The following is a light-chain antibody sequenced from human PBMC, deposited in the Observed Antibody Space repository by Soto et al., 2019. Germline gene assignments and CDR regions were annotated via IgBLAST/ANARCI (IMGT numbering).Light chain of an antibody. J-gene: IGKJ1*01. CDR2: TAS. Sequence: DIQMTQSPSTLSASVGESVTITCRASHSISSWLAWYQQKPGKAPKLLIYTASNLESGVPSRFSGSESGTEFTLTISSLQPEDFATYYCQQLNNYPRTFGQGTKVDI. CDR3: QQLNNYPRT. CDR1: HSISSW. V-gene: IGKV1-5*03.